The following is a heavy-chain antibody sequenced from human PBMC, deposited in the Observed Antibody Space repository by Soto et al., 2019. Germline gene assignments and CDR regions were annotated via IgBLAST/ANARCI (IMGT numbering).Heavy chain of an antibody. CDR2: IYWDNDK. D-gene: IGHD2-21*02. V-gene: IGHV2-5*02. CDR3: AHSRCGGDCLQSYPSHYYYGMDV. J-gene: IGHJ6*02. Sequence: QITLKESGPTLMKPTQTLTLTCTFSGFSLSTRGVGVGWIRQPPGKALEWLALIYWDNDKRYSPSLRNRLTIPKDPSKTQVVLTMTNMDPVDTATYYCAHSRCGGDCLQSYPSHYYYGMDVWGQGTTVTVSS. CDR1: GFSLSTRGVG.